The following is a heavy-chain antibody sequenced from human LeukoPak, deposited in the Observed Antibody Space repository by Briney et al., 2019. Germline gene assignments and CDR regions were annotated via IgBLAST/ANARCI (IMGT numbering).Heavy chain of an antibody. CDR2: IYSDGGT. D-gene: IGHD6-13*01. CDR3: ARTSSRSWYYYFDY. V-gene: IGHV3-53*01. J-gene: IGHJ4*02. Sequence: GGSLRLSCAASGFTVSSNYMSWVRQAPGKGLEWVSVIYSDGGTYYADSVKGRFTISRDNSKNTLYLQMNSLRAEDTAVYYCARTSSRSWYYYFDYWGRGTLVTVSS. CDR1: GFTVSSNY.